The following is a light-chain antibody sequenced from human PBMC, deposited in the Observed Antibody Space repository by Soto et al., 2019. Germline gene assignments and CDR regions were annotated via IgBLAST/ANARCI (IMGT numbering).Light chain of an antibody. Sequence: QLVLTQPASLSASPGASASLTCTLRSGSNVRTYRIYWYQQKPGSPPQYLLRYKSDSDKQQGSGVPSRFSGSTDASAIAGILLISGLQSEDEADYYCMIWHNSAWVFGGGTKLTVL. V-gene: IGLV5-45*01. J-gene: IGLJ3*02. CDR3: MIWHNSAWV. CDR2: YKSDSDK. CDR1: SGSNVRTYR.